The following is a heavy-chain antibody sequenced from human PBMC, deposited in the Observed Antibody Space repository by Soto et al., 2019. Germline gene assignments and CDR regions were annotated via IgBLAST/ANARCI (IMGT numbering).Heavy chain of an antibody. V-gene: IGHV3-11*06. CDR3: ARDSTGSGLDYGMDV. D-gene: IGHD3-10*01. Sequence: QVQLVESGGGLVKPGGSLRLSCAASGFTFNDHYMTWIRQAPGKGLEWVSFISSDSIYTNSADSVKGRFTISRENAKNLLYLQMSSLRVEDTAVYYCARDSTGSGLDYGMDVWGQGTTVAVSS. CDR1: GFTFNDHY. J-gene: IGHJ6*02. CDR2: ISSDSIYT.